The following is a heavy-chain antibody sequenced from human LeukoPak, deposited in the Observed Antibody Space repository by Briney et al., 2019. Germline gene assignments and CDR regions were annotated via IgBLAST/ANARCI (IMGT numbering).Heavy chain of an antibody. CDR1: GGSFSGYY. Sequence: SETLSLTCAVYGGSFSGYYWSWIRRPPGKGLEWIGEINHSGSTNYNPSLKSRVTISVDTSKNQFSLKLSSVTAADTAVYYCARGSPTPRLFDYWGQGTLVTVSS. CDR2: INHSGST. V-gene: IGHV4-34*01. CDR3: ARGSPTPRLFDY. D-gene: IGHD4-17*01. J-gene: IGHJ4*02.